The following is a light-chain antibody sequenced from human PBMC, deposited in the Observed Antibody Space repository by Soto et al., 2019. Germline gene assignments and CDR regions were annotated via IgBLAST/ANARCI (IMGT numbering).Light chain of an antibody. CDR3: CSNAGSYEV. Sequence: QSALTQPRSVSGSPGQSVTISCTGTSSDVGGYNYVSWYQQHPGKAPKGMIYDVSERPSGVPDRFSGSKSGNTASLTISGLQAEDEADYYCCSNAGSYEVFGGGTQLTAL. CDR1: SSDVGGYNY. V-gene: IGLV2-11*01. CDR2: DVS. J-gene: IGLJ2*01.